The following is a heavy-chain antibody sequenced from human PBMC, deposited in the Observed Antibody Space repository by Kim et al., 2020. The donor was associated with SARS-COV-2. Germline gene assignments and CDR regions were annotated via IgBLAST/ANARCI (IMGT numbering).Heavy chain of an antibody. D-gene: IGHD6-19*01. Sequence: GGSLRLSCAASGFTFSSYGMHWVRQAPGKGLEWVAVIWYDGSNKYYADSVKGRFTISRDNSKNTLYLQMNSLRAEDTAVYYCARDLRRSFLSSGWCDYWGQGTLVTVSS. CDR3: ARDLRRSFLSSGWCDY. J-gene: IGHJ4*02. V-gene: IGHV3-33*01. CDR2: IWYDGSNK. CDR1: GFTFSSYG.